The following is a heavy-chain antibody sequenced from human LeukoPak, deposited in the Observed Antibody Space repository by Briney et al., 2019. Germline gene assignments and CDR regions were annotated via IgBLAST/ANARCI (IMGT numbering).Heavy chain of an antibody. J-gene: IGHJ4*02. CDR3: ARDLGYCSGGSCYGGFDY. CDR2: IYYSGST. V-gene: IGHV4-59*12. D-gene: IGHD2-15*01. Sequence: SETLSLTCTVSGGSISSYYWSWIRQPPGKGLEWIGYIYYSGSTNYNPSLKSRVTISVDTSKNQFSLKLSSVTAADTAVYYCARDLGYCSGGSCYGGFDYWGQGTLVTVSS. CDR1: GGSISSYY.